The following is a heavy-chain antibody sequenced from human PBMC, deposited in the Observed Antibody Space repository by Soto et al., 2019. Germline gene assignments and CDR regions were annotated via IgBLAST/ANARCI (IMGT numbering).Heavy chain of an antibody. CDR1: RLTFSRYA. J-gene: IGHJ4*02. Sequence: GGSLRLSCAASRLTFSRYAISWVRQAPWQGLEWVSGISGSGDRTYYADSVKARFTISRDNAKNTLYLQMRSLRVEDTALYYCAKDYEAVRANLYGGHFDFFGRRTPVAFCS. D-gene: IGHD1-26*01. CDR3: AKDYEAVRANLYGGHFDF. V-gene: IGHV3-23*01. CDR2: ISGSGDRT.